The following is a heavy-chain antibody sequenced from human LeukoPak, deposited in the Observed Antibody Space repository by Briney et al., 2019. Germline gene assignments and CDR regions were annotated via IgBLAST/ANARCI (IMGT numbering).Heavy chain of an antibody. Sequence: GGSLRLSCAASGFTFSSYGMHWVRQAPDKGLEWVAVISYDGSNKYYADSVKGRFTISRDNSKNTLYLQMNSLRAEDTAVYYCVKDYTYDSIYWGQGTLVTVSS. CDR3: VKDYTYDSIY. CDR1: GFTFSSYG. J-gene: IGHJ4*02. D-gene: IGHD5-18*01. CDR2: ISYDGSNK. V-gene: IGHV3-30*18.